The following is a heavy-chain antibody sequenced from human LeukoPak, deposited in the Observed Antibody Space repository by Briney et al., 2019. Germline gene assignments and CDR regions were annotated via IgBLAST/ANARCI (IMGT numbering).Heavy chain of an antibody. J-gene: IGHJ4*02. CDR3: ARGDGVYVY. V-gene: IGHV3-53*01. Sequence: PGGSLRLSCAASGFXVSSNYITWVRQAPGQGLEWVSVIYFGGTTYYADSVKGRFTISRDNSKNTVYLRMNSLRVEDTAVYYCARGDGVYVYWGQGTLVTVSS. D-gene: IGHD5/OR15-5a*01. CDR1: GFXVSSNY. CDR2: IYFGGTT.